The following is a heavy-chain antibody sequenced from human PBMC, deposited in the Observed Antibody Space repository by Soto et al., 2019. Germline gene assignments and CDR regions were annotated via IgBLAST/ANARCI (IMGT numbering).Heavy chain of an antibody. CDR1: GASLSGTYW. Sequence: QVQLQESGPGLVKPSETLSLTCAVSGASLSGTYWWSWVRQAPGGGLQWIGEISYSGTTHYDPSLMSRVTISMDKSRSEFSLTLISVTAADSASYSCARHILVTGTRGFDVWGQGILVIVSS. V-gene: IGHV4-4*02. CDR3: ARHILVTGTRGFDV. J-gene: IGHJ4*02. D-gene: IGHD6-19*01. CDR2: ISYSGTT.